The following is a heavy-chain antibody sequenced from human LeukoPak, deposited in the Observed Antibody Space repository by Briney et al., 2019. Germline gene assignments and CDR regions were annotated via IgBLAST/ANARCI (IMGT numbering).Heavy chain of an antibody. CDR2: ISSSSSYI. D-gene: IGHD3-10*01. Sequence: GGSLRLSCAASEFTFSSYSMNWVRQAPGKGLEWVSSISSSSSYIYYADSVKGRFTISRDNAKNSLYLQMNSLRAEDTAVYYCARDRRITMVRGVIIYYYGMDVWGQGTTVTVS. CDR1: EFTFSSYS. J-gene: IGHJ6*02. V-gene: IGHV3-21*01. CDR3: ARDRRITMVRGVIIYYYGMDV.